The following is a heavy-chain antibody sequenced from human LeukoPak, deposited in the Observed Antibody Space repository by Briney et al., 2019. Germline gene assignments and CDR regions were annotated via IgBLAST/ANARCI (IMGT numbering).Heavy chain of an antibody. V-gene: IGHV4-34*01. CDR2: INHSGST. Sequence: SETLSLTCAVYGGSFSDYDWSWIRQPPGKGLEWIGEINHSGSTNYNPSLKSRVTISVDTSKNQFSLKLSSVTAADTAVYYCARAVGWYLNYYYYYMDVWGKGTTVTVSS. CDR1: GGSFSDYD. D-gene: IGHD6-19*01. CDR3: ARAVGWYLNYYYYYMDV. J-gene: IGHJ6*03.